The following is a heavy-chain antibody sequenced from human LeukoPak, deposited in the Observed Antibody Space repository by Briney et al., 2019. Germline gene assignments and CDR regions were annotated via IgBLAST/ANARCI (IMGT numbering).Heavy chain of an antibody. CDR3: ARNPDYGDYVPLDY. CDR1: GGSFSGYY. J-gene: IGHJ4*02. CDR2: INHSGST. D-gene: IGHD4-17*01. V-gene: IGHV4-34*01. Sequence: SETLSLTCAVYGGSFSGYYWSWIRQPPGKGLEWIGEINHSGSTNYNPSLKSRVTISVDTSKNQFSLKLSSVTAADTAVYYCARNPDYGDYVPLDYWGQGTLVNVSS.